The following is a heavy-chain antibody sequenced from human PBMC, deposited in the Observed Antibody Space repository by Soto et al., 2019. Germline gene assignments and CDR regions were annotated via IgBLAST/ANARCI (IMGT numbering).Heavy chain of an antibody. V-gene: IGHV3-74*01. Sequence: EVQLVESGGDLVQSGGSLRLSCAASGFTFSSYWMHWVRQAPGKGLVGVSRINTDGSRTDYADSVKGRFTISRDNAKNTLYLQMNSLRAEDTAVYYCARPMGTGSSAFDIWGQGTMVTVSS. D-gene: IGHD1-1*01. CDR3: ARPMGTGSSAFDI. J-gene: IGHJ3*02. CDR2: INTDGSRT. CDR1: GFTFSSYW.